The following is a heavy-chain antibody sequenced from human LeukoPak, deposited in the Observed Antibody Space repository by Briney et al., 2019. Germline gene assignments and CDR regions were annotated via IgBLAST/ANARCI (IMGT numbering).Heavy chain of an antibody. J-gene: IGHJ4*02. CDR2: IKQDGSEK. D-gene: IGHD4-17*01. V-gene: IGHV3-7*01. CDR1: GFTFSSYW. Sequence: GGSLRLSSAASGFTFSSYWMSWVRRAPGKGLEWVANIKQDGSEKYYVDSVKGRFTISRDNAKNSLYLQMNSLRAEDTAVYYWARVGDYGDYVGYWGQGTLVTVSS. CDR3: ARVGDYGDYVGY.